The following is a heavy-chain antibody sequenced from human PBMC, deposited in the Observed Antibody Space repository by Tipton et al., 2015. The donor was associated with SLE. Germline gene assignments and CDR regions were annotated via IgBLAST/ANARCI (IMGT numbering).Heavy chain of an antibody. Sequence: TLSLTCAVYGGSFSGYYWSWIRQPPGKGLEWIGEINHSGRTNCNPSLKSRVTLSVDTSKSQFSLDLTSVTAADTAVYYCARRGLAYYYGSGRALDIWGQGTMVTVSS. V-gene: IGHV4-34*01. CDR1: GGSFSGYY. CDR3: ARRGLAYYYGSGRALDI. J-gene: IGHJ3*02. CDR2: INHSGRT. D-gene: IGHD3-10*01.